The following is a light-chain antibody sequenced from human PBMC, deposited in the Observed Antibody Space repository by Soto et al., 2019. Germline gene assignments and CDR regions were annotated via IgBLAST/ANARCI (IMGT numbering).Light chain of an antibody. CDR3: QQSGSSPIT. CDR1: QSVSRSY. V-gene: IGKV3D-20*01. Sequence: EIVLAHSPATLSLSPGDRATLSCGASQSVSRSYLAWYQQKPGLAPRLIIYDASTRATGIPDRFSGSGSGTDFTLTISRLEPEDFAVYYCQQSGSSPITFGQGTRLEIK. CDR2: DAS. J-gene: IGKJ5*01.